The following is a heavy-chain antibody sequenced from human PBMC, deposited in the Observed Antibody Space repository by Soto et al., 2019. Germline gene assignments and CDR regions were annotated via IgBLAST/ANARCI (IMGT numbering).Heavy chain of an antibody. D-gene: IGHD6-19*01. V-gene: IGHV1-69*13. J-gene: IGHJ4*02. CDR3: ARDLGIAVADTGYFDY. CDR2: IIPIFGTA. CDR1: GGTFSSYA. Sequence: SVKVSCKASGGTFSSYAISWVRQAPGQGLEWMGGIIPIFGTANYAQKFQGRVTITADESTSTAYMELSSLRSEDTAVYYCARDLGIAVADTGYFDYWGQGTLVTVSS.